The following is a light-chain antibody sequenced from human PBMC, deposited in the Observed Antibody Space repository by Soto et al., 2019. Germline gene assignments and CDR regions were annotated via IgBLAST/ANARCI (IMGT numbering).Light chain of an antibody. CDR3: QQYYTTPWT. V-gene: IGKV4-1*01. CDR2: WAS. J-gene: IGKJ1*01. CDR1: QSVLYSSNNKNY. Sequence: DSLSVCLGERATINCKSSQSVLYSSNNKNYLAWYQQKPGQPPKALIYWASTRESGVPDRFSGSGSGTDFTLTISSLQAEDVAVYYCQQYYTTPWTFGQGTKVDIK.